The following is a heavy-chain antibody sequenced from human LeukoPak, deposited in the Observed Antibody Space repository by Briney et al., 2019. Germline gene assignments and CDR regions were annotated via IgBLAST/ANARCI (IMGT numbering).Heavy chain of an antibody. CDR1: GGTFSSYA. D-gene: IGHD1-20*01. Sequence: ASVKVSCKASGGTFSSYAISWVRQAPGQGLEWMGGIIPIFGTANYAQKFQGRVTITADESTSTAYMELSSLRSEDTAVYYCGRAYNWNEGGGGIDYWGQGTLVTVSS. J-gene: IGHJ4*02. CDR3: GRAYNWNEGGGGIDY. CDR2: IIPIFGTA. V-gene: IGHV1-69*13.